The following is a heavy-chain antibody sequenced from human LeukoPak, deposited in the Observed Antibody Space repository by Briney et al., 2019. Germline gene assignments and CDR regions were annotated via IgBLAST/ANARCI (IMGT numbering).Heavy chain of an antibody. CDR1: GFSFSTAW. CDR3: AKSFEHNYYDSSGYYLNYYYYYMDV. CDR2: ISGSGGST. Sequence: GGSLRLSCGASGFSFSTAWMSWVRQAPGKGLEWVSAISGSGGSTYYADSVKGRFTISRDNSKNTLYLQMNSLRAEDTAVYYCAKSFEHNYYDSSGYYLNYYYYYMDVWGKGTTVTVSS. D-gene: IGHD3-22*01. J-gene: IGHJ6*03. V-gene: IGHV3-23*01.